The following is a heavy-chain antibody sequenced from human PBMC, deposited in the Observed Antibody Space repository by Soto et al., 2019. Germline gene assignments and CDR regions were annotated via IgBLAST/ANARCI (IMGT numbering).Heavy chain of an antibody. V-gene: IGHV3-23*01. CDR3: ANRYSSGWGRFDY. D-gene: IGHD6-19*01. CDR1: GFTFSSYA. Sequence: PGGSLRLSCAASGFTFSSYAMSWVRQAPGKGLEWVSAISGSGGSTYYADSVKGRFTISRDNSKNTLYLQMNSLRAEDTAVYYCANRYSSGWGRFDYWGQGTLVTVSS. J-gene: IGHJ4*02. CDR2: ISGSGGST.